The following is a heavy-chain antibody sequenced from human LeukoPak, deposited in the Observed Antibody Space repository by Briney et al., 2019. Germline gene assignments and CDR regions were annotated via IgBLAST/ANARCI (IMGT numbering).Heavy chain of an antibody. V-gene: IGHV3-30-3*01. CDR1: GFTFNTYP. CDR2: TSHDESYK. D-gene: IGHD3-22*01. Sequence: GRSLRLSCSASGFTFNTYPMHWVRQSPGKGLEWVAVTSHDESYKFYAESVKGRFTVSRDNSNNTLYLQMNTLRPEDTSVYYCARDRLFYFHSPDYRAGYSYAMDVWGQGTTVTVSS. J-gene: IGHJ6*02. CDR3: ARDRLFYFHSPDYRAGYSYAMDV.